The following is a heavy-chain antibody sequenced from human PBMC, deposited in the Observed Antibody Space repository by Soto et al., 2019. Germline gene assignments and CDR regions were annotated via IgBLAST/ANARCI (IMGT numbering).Heavy chain of an antibody. CDR2: ISGSSSGT. D-gene: IGHD1-1*01. V-gene: IGHV3-23*01. CDR1: GCNLGAYD. CDR3: AKVRCENVWVYYYAMDV. J-gene: IGHJ6*02. Sequence: EGVMRGSSEASGCNLGAYDMSWVRQAPGKGLEWVSGISGSSSGTYYTDSVKGRFTISRDNSKNTVYLQMNSLRGEDTAVYYCAKVRCENVWVYYYAMDVWGQGSAVT.